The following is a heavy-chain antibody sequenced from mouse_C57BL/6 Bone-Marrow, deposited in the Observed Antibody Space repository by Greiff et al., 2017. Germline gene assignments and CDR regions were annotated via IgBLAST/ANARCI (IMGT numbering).Heavy chain of an antibody. D-gene: IGHD1-1*01. V-gene: IGHV1-69*01. J-gene: IGHJ3*01. CDR1: GYTFNSYW. Sequence: QVQLQQPGAELVMPGASVKLSCKASGYTFNSYWMHWVKQRPGQGLEWIGEIDPSDSYTNYNQKFKGKATLTVDKYSSTAYMQLISLTSEDSAVYYCARDKCCGSSWFAYWGQGTLLTVSA. CDR3: ARDKCCGSSWFAY. CDR2: IDPSDSYT.